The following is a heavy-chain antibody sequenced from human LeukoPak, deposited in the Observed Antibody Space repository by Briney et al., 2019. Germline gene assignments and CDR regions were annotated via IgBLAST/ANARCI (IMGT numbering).Heavy chain of an antibody. Sequence: GGSLRLSCVASGFTFNNYNMNWVRQGPGKAMEWVSSITSSGTYIFYADSVKGRFTISRDNAKNSLYLQMGSLGPEDTAVYYCARDPYSGLYGNDYYYYMDVWGKGTTVTVSS. CDR3: ARDPYSGLYGNDYYYYMDV. CDR2: ITSSGTYI. D-gene: IGHD1-26*01. CDR1: GFTFNNYN. V-gene: IGHV3-21*01. J-gene: IGHJ6*03.